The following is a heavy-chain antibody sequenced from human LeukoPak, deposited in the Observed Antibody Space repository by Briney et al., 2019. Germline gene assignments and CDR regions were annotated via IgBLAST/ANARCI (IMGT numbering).Heavy chain of an antibody. CDR3: AREVMDNLRFDY. J-gene: IGHJ4*02. V-gene: IGHV1-46*01. D-gene: IGHD1-14*01. CDR1: GYTFTSYY. Sequence: ASLKVSCKASGYTFTSYYMHWVGQAPGQGLEWMGIINPSGGDTSYAQKFQGRLNMTRDTSTNTVYMELTSLRSEDTAVYYCAREVMDNLRFDYWGQGTLVTVSS. CDR2: INPSGGDT.